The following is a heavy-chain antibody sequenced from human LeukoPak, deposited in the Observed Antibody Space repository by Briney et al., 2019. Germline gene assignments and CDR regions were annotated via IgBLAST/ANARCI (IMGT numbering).Heavy chain of an antibody. CDR3: ARGLEYNSDYGDF. CDR2: IWYDGSNK. CDR1: GFTFSTYG. J-gene: IGHJ4*02. V-gene: IGHV3-33*01. D-gene: IGHD3-16*01. Sequence: PGGSLTLSCAASGFTFSTYGMHWVRQVPGQGLEWVALIWYDGSNKYYADSVKGRFTISRDNSKNTLYLQMNSLRAEDTAVYYCARGLEYNSDYGDFWGQGTLVTVSS.